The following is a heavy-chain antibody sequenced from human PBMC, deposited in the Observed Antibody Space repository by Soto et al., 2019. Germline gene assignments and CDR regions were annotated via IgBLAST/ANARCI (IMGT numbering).Heavy chain of an antibody. CDR2: IYHSGTT. D-gene: IGHD3-10*01. Sequence: QVQLQESGPGLAKPSGTLSLTCAVSGGSISSSKWWRWVRQPPGKGLEWTGEIYHSGTTNYNPSLKSRVTISVDKSKNQFSLKLNSVTAADTAVYYCAARNDGSGSLDYWGQGTLVTVSS. V-gene: IGHV4-4*02. J-gene: IGHJ4*02. CDR3: AARNDGSGSLDY. CDR1: GGSISSSKW.